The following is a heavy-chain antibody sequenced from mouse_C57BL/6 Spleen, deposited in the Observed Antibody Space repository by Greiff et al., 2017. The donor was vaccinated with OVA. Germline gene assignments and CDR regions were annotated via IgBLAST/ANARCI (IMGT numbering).Heavy chain of an antibody. D-gene: IGHD4-1*01. CDR2: INPSSGYT. Sequence: QVQLKESGAELARPGASVKMSCKASGYTFTSYTMHWVKQRPGQGLEWIGYINPSSGYTKYNQKFKDKATLTADKSSSTAYMQLSSLTSEDSAVYYCAREGDWGCPAYWGQGTLVTVSA. CDR3: AREGDWGCPAY. CDR1: GYTFTSYT. J-gene: IGHJ3*01. V-gene: IGHV1-4*01.